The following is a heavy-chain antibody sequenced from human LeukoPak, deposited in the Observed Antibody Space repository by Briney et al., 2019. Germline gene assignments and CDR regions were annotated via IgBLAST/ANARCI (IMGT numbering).Heavy chain of an antibody. D-gene: IGHD3-10*02. CDR3: AELGITMIGGV. Sequence: GWALTLSCAASGFTFSRYDMHGVGQATGKDLEWVSAIGTAGDTYYPGSVKGRFTISRGNAKNSLYLQMNSLRAEDTAVYYCAELGITMIGGVWGKGTTVTISS. V-gene: IGHV3-13*01. J-gene: IGHJ6*04. CDR1: GFTFSRYD. CDR2: IGTAGDT.